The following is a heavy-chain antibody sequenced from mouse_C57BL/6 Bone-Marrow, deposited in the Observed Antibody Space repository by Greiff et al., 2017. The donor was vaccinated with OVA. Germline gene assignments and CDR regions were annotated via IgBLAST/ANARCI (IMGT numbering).Heavy chain of an antibody. CDR1: GFSLSTFGMG. CDR3: ARIARPFYYGYDVDFDY. V-gene: IGHV8-8*01. D-gene: IGHD2-2*01. Sequence: QVTLKVSGPGILQPSQTLSLTCSFSGFSLSTFGMGVGWIRQPSGKGLEWLAHIWWDDDKYYNPALKSRLTISKDTSKNQVFLKIANVDTADTATYYCARIARPFYYGYDVDFDYWGQGTTLTVSS. CDR2: IWWDDDK. J-gene: IGHJ2*01.